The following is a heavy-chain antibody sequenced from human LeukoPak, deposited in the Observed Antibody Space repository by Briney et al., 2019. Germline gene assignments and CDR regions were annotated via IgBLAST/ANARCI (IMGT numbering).Heavy chain of an antibody. CDR3: AKSQGFSSWSSNFDY. V-gene: IGHV3-30*02. D-gene: IGHD6-13*01. J-gene: IGHJ4*02. Sequence: GGSLRLSCAASGFTFSSYGMHWVRQASGKGLEWVAFIRYDGSNKYYADSVKGRFTISRDNSKNTLYLQMNSLRAEDTAVYYCAKSQGFSSWSSNFDYWGQGTLVTVSS. CDR1: GFTFSSYG. CDR2: IRYDGSNK.